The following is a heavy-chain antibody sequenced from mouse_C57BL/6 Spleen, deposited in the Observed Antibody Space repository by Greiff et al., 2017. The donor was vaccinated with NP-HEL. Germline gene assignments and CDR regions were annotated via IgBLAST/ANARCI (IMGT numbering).Heavy chain of an antibody. D-gene: IGHD2-1*01. Sequence: VQLQQSGAELMKPGASVKLSCKATGYTFTGYWIEWVKQRPGHGLEWIGEILPGSGSTNYNEKFKGKATFTADTSSNTAYMQLSSLTTEDSAIYYCARSGGIYYGNYAAWFAYWGQGTLVTVSA. J-gene: IGHJ3*01. CDR3: ARSGGIYYGNYAAWFAY. V-gene: IGHV1-9*01. CDR1: GYTFTGYW. CDR2: ILPGSGST.